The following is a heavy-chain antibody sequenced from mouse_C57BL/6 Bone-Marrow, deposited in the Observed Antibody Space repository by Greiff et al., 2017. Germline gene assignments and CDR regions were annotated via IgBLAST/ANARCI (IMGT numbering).Heavy chain of an antibody. Sequence: EVQVVESGGDLVKPGGSLKLSCAASGFTFSSYGMSWVRQTPDKRLEWVATISSGGSYTYYPDSVKGRFTISRDNAKNTLYLQRSSLKSEDTAMYYCARRGVHFDYWGQGTTLTVSS. CDR3: ARRGVHFDY. V-gene: IGHV5-6*01. D-gene: IGHD2-14*01. CDR1: GFTFSSYG. CDR2: ISSGGSYT. J-gene: IGHJ2*01.